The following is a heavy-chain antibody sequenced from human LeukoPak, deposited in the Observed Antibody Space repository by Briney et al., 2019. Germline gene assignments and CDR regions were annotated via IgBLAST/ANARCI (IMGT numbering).Heavy chain of an antibody. CDR1: GFTFSSYE. J-gene: IGHJ4*02. CDR3: ARVRAPLDY. CDR2: ISTSGSTR. Sequence: GGSLRLSCAASGFTFSSYEMNWVRQAPGKGLEWVSYISTSGSTRNYADSVQGRFTISRDNAENSLYLQMNSLRAEDTAVYYCARVRAPLDYWGQGTLVTVSS. V-gene: IGHV3-48*03. D-gene: IGHD3-10*01.